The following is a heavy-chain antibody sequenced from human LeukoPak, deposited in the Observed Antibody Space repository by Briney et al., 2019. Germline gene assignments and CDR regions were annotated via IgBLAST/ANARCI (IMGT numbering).Heavy chain of an antibody. CDR2: MNPNSGNT. J-gene: IGHJ5*02. D-gene: IGHD2-2*01. V-gene: IGHV1-8*01. Sequence: ASVKVSCKASGYTFTSDDINWVRQAAGQGLEWMGWMNPNSGNTGYAQKFQGRVTMTRNTSISTAYMELSSLRSEDTAVYYCARENVVVPAAPEWGWFDPWGQGTLVTVSS. CDR3: ARENVVVPAAPEWGWFDP. CDR1: GYTFTSDD.